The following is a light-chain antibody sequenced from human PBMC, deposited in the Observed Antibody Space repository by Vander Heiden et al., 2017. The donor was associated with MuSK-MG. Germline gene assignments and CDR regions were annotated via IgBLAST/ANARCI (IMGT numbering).Light chain of an antibody. V-gene: IGLV1-40*01. CDR2: DNT. CDR3: QSYDSSVRGDVV. Sequence: QSVLTQPPSVSGAPGQRVTISCTGSNSNIGAGYAVHWYQQVPGTAPKVLIYDNTNRPSEVSDRFSGSKSGTSASLAITGLQGEDEADYYCQSYDSSVRGDVVFGGGTKLTVL. J-gene: IGLJ2*01. CDR1: NSNIGAGYA.